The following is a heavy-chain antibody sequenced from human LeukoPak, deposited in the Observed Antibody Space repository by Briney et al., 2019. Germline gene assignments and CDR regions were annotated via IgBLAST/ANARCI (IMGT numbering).Heavy chain of an antibody. J-gene: IGHJ5*02. CDR3: ATLYNWSDKGFDP. Sequence: SETLSLTCTVSGGSISSYYWSWIRQPPGKGLEWIGYIYYSGSTNYNPSLKSRVTISVDTSKNQFSLKLSSVTAADTAVYYCATLYNWSDKGFDPWGQGTLVTVSS. CDR2: IYYSGST. V-gene: IGHV4-59*01. CDR1: GGSISSYY. D-gene: IGHD1-1*01.